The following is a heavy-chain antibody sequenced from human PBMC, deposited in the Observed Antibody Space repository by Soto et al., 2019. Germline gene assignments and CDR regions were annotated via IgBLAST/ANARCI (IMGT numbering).Heavy chain of an antibody. CDR1: GGSFSSYY. D-gene: IGHD3-3*01. V-gene: IGHV4-34*01. CDR3: ARGEPRFMEWLLLSEYYDP. CDR2: INHSGST. Sequence: QVQLQQWCAGLLKPSETLSLTCAVYGGSFSSYYWSWIRQPPGKGLEWIGVINHSGSTNYDPSLKSRVTISIDTSKNQVSLTLSSVTAADTAVYYCARGEPRFMEWLLLSEYYDPWGQGTLVNVSS. J-gene: IGHJ5*02.